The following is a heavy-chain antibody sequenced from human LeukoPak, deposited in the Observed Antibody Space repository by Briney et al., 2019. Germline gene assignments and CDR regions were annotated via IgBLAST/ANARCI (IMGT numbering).Heavy chain of an antibody. J-gene: IGHJ4*02. V-gene: IGHV1-69*05. CDR1: GGAFSSYA. CDR3: ASQASYGYAFDY. Sequence: ASVKVSCKASGGAFSSYAISWVRQAPGQGLEWMGGIIPIFGTANYAQKFQGRVTITTDESTSTAHMELSSLRSEDTAVYYCASQASYGYAFDYWGQGTLVTVSS. D-gene: IGHD5-18*01. CDR2: IIPIFGTA.